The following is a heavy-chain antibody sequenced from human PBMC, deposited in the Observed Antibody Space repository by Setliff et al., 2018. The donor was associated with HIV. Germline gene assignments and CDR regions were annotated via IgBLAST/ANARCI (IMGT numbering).Heavy chain of an antibody. Sequence: SETLSLTCAVYGGSLSDHYWSWIRQPPGKGLEWIGEINHSGSTNYNPSLRSRVSISVDTSKNQFSLRLSSVTAADTAVYYCARDPSSSGWSEGLYYFDSWDRGTLVTDSS. J-gene: IGHJ4*02. CDR3: ARDPSSSGWSEGLYYFDS. CDR2: INHSGST. D-gene: IGHD6-19*01. CDR1: GGSLSDHY. V-gene: IGHV4-34*01.